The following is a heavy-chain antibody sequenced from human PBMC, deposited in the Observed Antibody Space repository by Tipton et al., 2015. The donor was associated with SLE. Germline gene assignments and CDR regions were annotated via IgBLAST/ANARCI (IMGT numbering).Heavy chain of an antibody. CDR1: GGSISSSDYY. Sequence: TLSLTCTVSGGSISSSDYYWGWIRLPPGKGLEWIGSIHYTGRTYYNPSLESRVTISLDTSKKQFSLNLTSVTAADSAVYYCARPLYSSSWYFWGQGTMVTVSS. CDR3: ARPLYSSSWYF. D-gene: IGHD6-13*01. J-gene: IGHJ3*01. V-gene: IGHV4-39*01. CDR2: IHYTGRT.